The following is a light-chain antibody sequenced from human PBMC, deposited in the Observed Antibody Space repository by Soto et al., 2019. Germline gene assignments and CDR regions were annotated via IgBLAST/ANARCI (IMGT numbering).Light chain of an antibody. CDR2: VAS. Sequence: DIQMTQSPSSLSASVGDRVTITCRESQSISRYLNWYQQKPGKAPNLXIYVASSLQSEVPSRFSGSGSGTDFTLTITSLQPEDFATYYCQQSYGTTITFGQGTRLEIK. J-gene: IGKJ5*01. CDR3: QQSYGTTIT. V-gene: IGKV1-39*01. CDR1: QSISRY.